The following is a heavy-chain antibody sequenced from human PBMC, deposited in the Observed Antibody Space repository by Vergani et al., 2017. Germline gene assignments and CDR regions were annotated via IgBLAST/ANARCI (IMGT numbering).Heavy chain of an antibody. CDR3: AIVTDYYDRSGYYLDY. D-gene: IGHD3-22*01. V-gene: IGHV1-24*01. Sequence: QVQLVQSGSEVRKPGASVKVSCQVSGYSLTELTIHWVRQAPGKGLEWMGGFDPEHGEVTFAHHIQGRVTMTEDRSTDTAYMELSSLIPEDTALYYCAIVTDYYDRSGYYLDYWGQGTLVTVSS. CDR1: GYSLTELT. J-gene: IGHJ4*02. CDR2: FDPEHGEV.